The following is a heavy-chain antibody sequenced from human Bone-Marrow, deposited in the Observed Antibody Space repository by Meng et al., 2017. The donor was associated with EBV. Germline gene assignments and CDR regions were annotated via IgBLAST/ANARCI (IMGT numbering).Heavy chain of an antibody. J-gene: IGHJ6*02. V-gene: IGHV1-8*01. Sequence: QVQVVPSGDWVKKPGAYVKVSCKASGYTFTSYYINWVRQATGQGLEWMGWMNPNSGNTGYAQKFQDRVTMTRNTSTSTAYMELSSLRSEDTAVYYCARGLDYGDFYYFGMDVWGQGTTVTVSS. CDR2: MNPNSGNT. CDR3: ARGLDYGDFYYFGMDV. D-gene: IGHD4/OR15-4a*01. CDR1: GYTFTSYY.